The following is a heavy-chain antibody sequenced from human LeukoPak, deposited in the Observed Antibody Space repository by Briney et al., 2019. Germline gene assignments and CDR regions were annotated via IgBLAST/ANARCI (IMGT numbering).Heavy chain of an antibody. Sequence: GGSLRLSCAASGFTFSTFAMVWVRQPPGKGLEWVSSIFPSGGEIHYADSVRGRFTISRDNSKSTLSLQMNSLRAEDTAIYYCATYRQVLLPFESWGQGTLVTVPS. CDR3: ATYRQVLLPFES. V-gene: IGHV3-23*01. J-gene: IGHJ4*02. D-gene: IGHD2-8*02. CDR2: IFPSGGEI. CDR1: GFTFSTFA.